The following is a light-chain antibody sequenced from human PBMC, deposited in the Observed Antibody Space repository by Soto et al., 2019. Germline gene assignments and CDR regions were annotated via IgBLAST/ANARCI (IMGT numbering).Light chain of an antibody. J-gene: IGLJ1*01. Sequence: QSVLTQPPSVSGAPGQRVTISCTGSSSNIGAGYVVHWYQQLPGTAPKLLIYGNSNRPSGVPDQFSGSKSGTSASLAITGLQAEDEADYYCQSYDSSLSGYVFGTGTKVTVL. CDR2: GNS. CDR1: SSNIGAGYV. V-gene: IGLV1-40*01. CDR3: QSYDSSLSGYV.